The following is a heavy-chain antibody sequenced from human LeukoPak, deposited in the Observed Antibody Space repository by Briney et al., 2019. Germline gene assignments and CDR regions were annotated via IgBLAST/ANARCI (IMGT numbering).Heavy chain of an antibody. V-gene: IGHV3-23*01. CDR2: IGNTET. CDR1: GFTFDTFA. J-gene: IGHJ4*02. D-gene: IGHD7-27*01. CDR3: ARDGQAFNSNWDYFEY. Sequence: PGESLRLSCVASGFTFDTFAMSWVRQAPGKGLEWVSGIGNTETYYSGSVKGRFTISRDNSKSTIYLHMSNLRAEDTALYYCARDGQAFNSNWDYFEYWGQGTPVTVSS.